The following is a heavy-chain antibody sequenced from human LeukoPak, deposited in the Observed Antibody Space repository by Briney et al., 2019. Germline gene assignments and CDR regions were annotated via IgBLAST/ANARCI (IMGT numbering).Heavy chain of an antibody. CDR1: GGSISSYY. D-gene: IGHD3-22*01. CDR2: IYYSGST. CDR3: ARDRDDSSGYPPYFDY. V-gene: IGHV4-59*12. Sequence: SETLSLTCTVSGGSISSYYWSWIRQPPGKGLEWIGYIYYSGSTNYNPSLKSRVTISVDTSKNQFSLKLSSVTAADTAVYYCARDRDDSSGYPPYFDYWGQGTLVTASS. J-gene: IGHJ4*02.